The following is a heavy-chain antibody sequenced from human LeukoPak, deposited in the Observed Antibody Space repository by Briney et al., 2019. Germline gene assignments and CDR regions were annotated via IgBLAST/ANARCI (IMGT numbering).Heavy chain of an antibody. CDR2: INHSGST. CDR3: ARGPRYYDFWSGYYVVEPMDV. D-gene: IGHD3-3*01. J-gene: IGHJ6*03. V-gene: IGHV4-34*01. CDR1: GGSFSGYY. Sequence: PSETLSLTCAVYGGSFSGYYWSWIRQPPGKGLEWVGEINHSGSTNDNPSLKRRGTISGEKSKNQFSLKLSSVTAADTAVYYCARGPRYYDFWSGYYVVEPMDVWGKGTTVTVSS.